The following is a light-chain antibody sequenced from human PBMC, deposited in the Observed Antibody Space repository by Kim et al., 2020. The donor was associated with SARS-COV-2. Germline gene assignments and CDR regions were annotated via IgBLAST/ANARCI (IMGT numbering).Light chain of an antibody. V-gene: IGLV1-40*01. Sequence: RVTISCPGRRYNIGAGYDVPWYQQLPGTAPKLLIYGNSNRHSGVPDRFSGSKSGTSASLAITGLQAEDEADYYCQSYDSSLSGSGVFGTGTKVTVL. CDR2: GNS. CDR1: RYNIGAGYD. J-gene: IGLJ1*01. CDR3: QSYDSSLSGSGV.